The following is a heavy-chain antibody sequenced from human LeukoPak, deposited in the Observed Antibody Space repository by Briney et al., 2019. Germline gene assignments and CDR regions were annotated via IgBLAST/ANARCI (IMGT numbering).Heavy chain of an antibody. CDR2: IYHSGST. V-gene: IGHV4-38-2*01. D-gene: IGHD3-3*01. Sequence: PSETLSLXCAVSGYSISSGYYWGWIRQPPGKGLEWIGSIYHSGSTYYNPSLKSRVTISVDTSKNQFSLKLSSVTAADTAVYYCARSFLRRYFDYWGQGTLVTVSS. J-gene: IGHJ4*02. CDR3: ARSFLRRYFDY. CDR1: GYSISSGYY.